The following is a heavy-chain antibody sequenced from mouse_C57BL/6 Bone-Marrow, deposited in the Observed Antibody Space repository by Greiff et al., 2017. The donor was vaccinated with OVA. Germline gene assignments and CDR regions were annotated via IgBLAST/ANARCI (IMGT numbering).Heavy chain of an antibody. CDR3: ARPSYYGSSYNY. Sequence: QVQLQQSGAELVRPGTSVKLSCKASGYTFTSYWMHWVKQRPGQGLEWIGVIDPSDSYTNYNQKFKGKATLTVDTSSSTAYMQLSSLTSEDSAVYYCARPSYYGSSYNYWGQGTTLTVSS. J-gene: IGHJ2*01. D-gene: IGHD1-1*01. V-gene: IGHV1-59*01. CDR1: GYTFTSYW. CDR2: IDPSDSYT.